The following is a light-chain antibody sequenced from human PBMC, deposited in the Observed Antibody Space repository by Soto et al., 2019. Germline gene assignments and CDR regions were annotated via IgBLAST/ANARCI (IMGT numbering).Light chain of an antibody. V-gene: IGKV1-5*01. CDR2: DAS. Sequence: DIQMTPSPSTLSASVGDRVTITCRASQSLSSWLAWYQQKPGKAPKLLIYDASSLESGVPSRFSGSGSGTDFTLTISSLQPDDFATYYCQHYNSYSEAFGQGTQV. CDR3: QHYNSYSEA. J-gene: IGKJ1*01. CDR1: QSLSSW.